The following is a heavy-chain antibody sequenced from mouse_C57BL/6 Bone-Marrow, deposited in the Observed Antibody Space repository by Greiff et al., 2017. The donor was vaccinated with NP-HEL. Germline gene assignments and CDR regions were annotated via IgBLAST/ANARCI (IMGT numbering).Heavy chain of an antibody. Sequence: VQLQQSGPELVKPGASVKISCKASGYSFTGYYMHWVKQSHGNILDWIGYIYPYNGVSSYNQKFKGKATLTVDKSSSTAYMELRSLTSEDSAVYYCARDYYGSSYGAWFAYWGQGTLVTVSA. CDR1: GYSFTGYY. V-gene: IGHV1-31*01. D-gene: IGHD1-1*01. CDR3: ARDYYGSSYGAWFAY. J-gene: IGHJ3*01. CDR2: IYPYNGVS.